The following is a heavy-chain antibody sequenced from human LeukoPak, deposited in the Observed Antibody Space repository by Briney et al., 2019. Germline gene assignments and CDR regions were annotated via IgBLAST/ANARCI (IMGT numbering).Heavy chain of an antibody. J-gene: IGHJ6*03. V-gene: IGHV3-48*01. Sequence: PGGSLRLSCAASGFTFSSYSMNWVRQAPGKGLGWVSYIGSSSSTIYYADSVKGRFTISRDNAKNSLYLQMNSLRAEDTAVYYCARALTVKGYYYYYMDVWGKGTTVTVSS. D-gene: IGHD4-11*01. CDR3: ARALTVKGYYYYYMDV. CDR2: IGSSSSTI. CDR1: GFTFSSYS.